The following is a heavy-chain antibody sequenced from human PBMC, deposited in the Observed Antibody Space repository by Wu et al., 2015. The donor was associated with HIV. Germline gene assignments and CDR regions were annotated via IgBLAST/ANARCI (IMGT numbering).Heavy chain of an antibody. D-gene: IGHD2-15*01. J-gene: IGHJ2*01. CDR3: ARDGSGDNNPWYFDL. Sequence: QVQLVQSGGEVKKTGASVKVSCKTSGYTFNTFDISWVRQAPGQGLEFVGWMSLNRGNTKFGQKFQGRVTMTTDTSTGTAYMELNSLRSEDTALYYCARDGSGDNNPWYFDLWGRGTLISVSS. CDR1: GYTFNTFD. V-gene: IGHV1-18*01. CDR2: MSLNRGNT.